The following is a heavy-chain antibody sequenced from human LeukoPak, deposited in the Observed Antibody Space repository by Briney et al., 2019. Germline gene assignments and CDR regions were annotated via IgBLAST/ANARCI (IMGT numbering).Heavy chain of an antibody. CDR3: ARDGIAAAGYYGMDV. V-gene: IGHV1-69*13. CDR1: GYSLTTYY. J-gene: IGHJ6*02. Sequence: GASVKVSCKASGYSLTTYYMHWVRQAPGQGLEWMGGIIPIFGTANYAQKFQGRVTITADESTSTAYMELSSLRSEDTAVYYCARDGIAAAGYYGMDVWGQGTTVTVSS. CDR2: IIPIFGTA. D-gene: IGHD6-13*01.